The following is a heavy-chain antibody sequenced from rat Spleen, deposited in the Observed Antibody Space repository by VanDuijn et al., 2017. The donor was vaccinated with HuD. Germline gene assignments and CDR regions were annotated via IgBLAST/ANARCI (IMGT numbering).Heavy chain of an antibody. V-gene: IGHV5-25*01. D-gene: IGHD1-11*01. Sequence: EVQLVESGGGLVQPGRSLKLSCEVSGFTFRNFDMAWIRQAPTKGLEWVASINPGGYNTYYRDSVRGRFTISRDNAKSTLYLQMDSLRSEDTATYYCTSTYGGSNWFAYWGQGTLVTVSS. CDR3: TSTYGGSNWFAY. CDR1: GFTFRNFD. CDR2: INPGGYNT. J-gene: IGHJ3*01.